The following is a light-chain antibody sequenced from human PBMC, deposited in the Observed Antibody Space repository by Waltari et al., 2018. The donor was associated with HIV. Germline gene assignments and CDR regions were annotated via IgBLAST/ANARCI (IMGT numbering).Light chain of an antibody. CDR2: STN. J-gene: IGLJ3*02. CDR1: SSNIGGNT. V-gene: IGLV1-44*01. Sequence: QSVLTQPPSASGTPGQRVTISCFGSSSNIGGNTVNWYLQFPGPAPQLLIYSTNQRPSGVPDRFSGSKSGTVASLAISGLQSEDKADYYCATWDDSLNGPVFGGGTKVTVL. CDR3: ATWDDSLNGPV.